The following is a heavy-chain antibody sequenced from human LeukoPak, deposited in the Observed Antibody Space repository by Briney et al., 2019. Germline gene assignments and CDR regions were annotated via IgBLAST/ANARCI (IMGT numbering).Heavy chain of an antibody. CDR2: ISSSSSYI. D-gene: IGHD2-2*01. V-gene: IGHV3-21*01. J-gene: IGHJ5*02. CDR3: ARGGYCSSTSCYFWFDP. Sequence: PGESLRLSCAASGFTFSSYSMNWVRQAPGKGLEWVSSISSSSSYIYYADSVKGRFTISRDNAKNSLYLQMNSLRAEDTAVYYCARGGYCSSTSCYFWFDPWGQGTLVTVSS. CDR1: GFTFSSYS.